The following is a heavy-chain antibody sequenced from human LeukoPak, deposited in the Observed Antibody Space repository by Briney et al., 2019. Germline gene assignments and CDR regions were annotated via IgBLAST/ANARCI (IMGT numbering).Heavy chain of an antibody. D-gene: IGHD3-3*01. CDR1: GGSISRYY. CDR2: KDYSGST. J-gene: IGHJ4*02. CDR3: AKGAYYAD. V-gene: IGHV4-59*01. Sequence: SETLSLTCTVSGGSISRYYWSWIRQPPGKGLEWIGYKDYSGSTNYNRSLKSRVTISVDTSKNQFSLKLSSVTAADTAVYYCAKGAYYADWGQGTLVTVSS.